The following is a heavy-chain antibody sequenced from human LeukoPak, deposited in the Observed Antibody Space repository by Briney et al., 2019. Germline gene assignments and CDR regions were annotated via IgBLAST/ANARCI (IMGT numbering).Heavy chain of an antibody. J-gene: IGHJ4*02. V-gene: IGHV3-49*04. Sequence: PGRSLRLSCTASGFTFGDYAMSWVRQAPGKGLECVGFIRSKANGGTTEYAASVKGRFTISRDDSKSIAYLQMNSLKTEDTAVYYCTGLYYFDASALGYWGQGTLVTVSS. CDR1: GFTFGDYA. CDR2: IRSKANGGTT. CDR3: TGLYYFDASALGY. D-gene: IGHD3-22*01.